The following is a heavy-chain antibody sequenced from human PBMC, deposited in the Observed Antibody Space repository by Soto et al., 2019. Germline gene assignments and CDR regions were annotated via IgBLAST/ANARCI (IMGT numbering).Heavy chain of an antibody. D-gene: IGHD7-27*01. CDR1: GFTFDYYW. CDR3: ARGDLGGFDL. J-gene: IGHJ3*01. CDR2: VHSDGTTT. Sequence: EVQLVESGGGLVQPGESLRLSCAASGFTFDYYWMHWVRQAPGTGLVWVSRVHSDGTTTTYASSVKGRFNISRDNARNTVSLRMRSLRAEDTAIYYSARGDLGGFDLWGQGTVVTVSS. V-gene: IGHV3-74*01.